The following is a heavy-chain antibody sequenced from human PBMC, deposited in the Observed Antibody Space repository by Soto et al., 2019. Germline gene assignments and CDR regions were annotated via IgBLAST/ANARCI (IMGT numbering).Heavy chain of an antibody. V-gene: IGHV3-30-3*01. Sequence: QVQLVESGAGVVQPGRSLRLSCAASGFTFSSYAMHWVRQAPGKGLEWVAVISYDGSNKYYADSVKGRFTISRDNSKNTLYLQMNRLRAEDTAVYYCAREHEGYSSSWYCDYWGQGTLVTVSS. J-gene: IGHJ4*02. CDR3: AREHEGYSSSWYCDY. D-gene: IGHD6-13*01. CDR2: ISYDGSNK. CDR1: GFTFSSYA.